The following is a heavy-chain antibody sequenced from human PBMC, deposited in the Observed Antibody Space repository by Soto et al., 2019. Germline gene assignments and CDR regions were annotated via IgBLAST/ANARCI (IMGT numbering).Heavy chain of an antibody. Sequence: QVQLVESGGGVVQPGRSLRLSCAASGFTFYRYGMHWVRQAPGKGLEWVAGIWYDGREIYYAESVKGRFTISRDNSNNTLYLRMNSLIAEYTAVDYCARGAPADYGDCDLWGQGTLVTVSS. D-gene: IGHD4-17*01. J-gene: IGHJ5*02. CDR2: IWYDGREI. V-gene: IGHV3-33*01. CDR3: ARGAPADYGDCDL. CDR1: GFTFYRYG.